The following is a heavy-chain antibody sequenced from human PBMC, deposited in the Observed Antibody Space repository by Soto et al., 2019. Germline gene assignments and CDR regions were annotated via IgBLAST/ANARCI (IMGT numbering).Heavy chain of an antibody. CDR1: GFSLTTGKMG. CDR2: IFSDNER. CDR3: ARMKVDSYQFYYAMDV. D-gene: IGHD3-9*01. V-gene: IGHV2-26*01. J-gene: IGHJ6*02. Sequence: SGPTLVNPTETLTLTCTVSGFSLTTGKMGVSWIRQPPAKALEWLAHIFSDNERSYSTSLQGRLTISKDTSGSQVVLSMTNVDPVDTATYYCARMKVDSYQFYYAMDVWGQGTTVTGSS.